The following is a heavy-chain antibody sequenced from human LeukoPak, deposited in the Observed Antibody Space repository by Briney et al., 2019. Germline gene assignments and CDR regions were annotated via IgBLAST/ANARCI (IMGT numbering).Heavy chain of an antibody. D-gene: IGHD2-15*01. V-gene: IGHV4-59*01. CDR2: IYYSGST. CDR1: GGSISSYY. J-gene: IGHJ4*02. CDR3: ARGGGSHDY. Sequence: TSSETLSLTCTVSGGSISSYYWSWIRQPPGKGLEWIGYIYYSGSTNYNPSLKSRVTISVDTSKNQFSLKLSSVTAEDTAVYYCARGGGSHDYWGQGTLVTVSS.